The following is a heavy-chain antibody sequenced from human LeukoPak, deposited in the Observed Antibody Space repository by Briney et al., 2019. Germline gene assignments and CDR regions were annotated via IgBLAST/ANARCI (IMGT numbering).Heavy chain of an antibody. V-gene: IGHV3-30*02. D-gene: IGHD3-3*01. J-gene: IGHJ5*02. CDR3: AKDWSGDYNWSDP. CDR2: IYPDGNNK. CDR1: GFIFRSYG. Sequence: GSLRLSCGASGFIFRSYGMHWVRQAPCKGLEWVACIYPDGNNKDYADSVKGRFIISRDNSKNTLFLQMNSLRPEDTAVYYCAKDWSGDYNWSDPWGQGTLVIVSS.